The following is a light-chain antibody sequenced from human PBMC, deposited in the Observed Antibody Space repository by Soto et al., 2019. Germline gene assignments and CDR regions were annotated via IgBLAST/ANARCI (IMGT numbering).Light chain of an antibody. V-gene: IGKV1-39*01. J-gene: IGKJ2*01. Sequence: DIQMTQSPSSLSASVGDRVTITCRASQSVRTYLNWYQRKPGKAPKVLIYGAPALQSGVPSRFSGSGSGTDFTLTVSSLQPEDFATYYCQQSFTIPYTFGQGTKLEIK. CDR3: QQSFTIPYT. CDR2: GAP. CDR1: QSVRTY.